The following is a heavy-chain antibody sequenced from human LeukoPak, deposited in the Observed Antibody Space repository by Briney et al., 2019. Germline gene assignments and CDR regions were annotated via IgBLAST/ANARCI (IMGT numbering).Heavy chain of an antibody. Sequence: PGESLRLSCAASGFTFVNYWMHWVRQAPGRGLECVANINQDGSEKNYVDSVKGRFTISRDNAKNSLYLQMNSLRDEDTAVYYCARDAPGVSGSYFDYWGQGTLVTVSS. CDR3: ARDAPGVSGSYFDY. D-gene: IGHD1-26*01. J-gene: IGHJ4*02. CDR1: GFTFVNYW. CDR2: INQDGSEK. V-gene: IGHV3-7*01.